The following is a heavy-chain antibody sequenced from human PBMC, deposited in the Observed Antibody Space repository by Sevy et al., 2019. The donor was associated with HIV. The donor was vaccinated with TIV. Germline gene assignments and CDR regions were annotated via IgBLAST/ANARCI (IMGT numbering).Heavy chain of an antibody. CDR2: INSDGSST. J-gene: IGHJ4*02. V-gene: IGHV3-74*01. Sequence: GGSLRLSCAASGFTFSSYWMHWVRQAPGKGLVWVSRINSDGSSTSYADSVKGRFTISRDNATNTLYLQMNSLRAEDTAVYYCARDRRDGGYFDYWGQGTLVTVSS. CDR3: ARDRRDGGYFDY. CDR1: GFTFSSYW.